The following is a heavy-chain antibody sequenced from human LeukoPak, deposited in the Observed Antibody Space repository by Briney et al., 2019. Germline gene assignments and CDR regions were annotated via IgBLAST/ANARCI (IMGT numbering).Heavy chain of an antibody. Sequence: SETLSLTCSVSGYSISSGYYWGWIRQPPGMGLEWIGNIYHSGSTYYNPSLKSRVTISLDTSKNQFSLKLSSVTAADTAVYYCARDALSIVGATTYFDYWGQGTLVTVSS. CDR2: IYHSGST. V-gene: IGHV4-38-2*02. D-gene: IGHD1-26*01. CDR3: ARDALSIVGATTYFDY. CDR1: GYSISSGYY. J-gene: IGHJ4*02.